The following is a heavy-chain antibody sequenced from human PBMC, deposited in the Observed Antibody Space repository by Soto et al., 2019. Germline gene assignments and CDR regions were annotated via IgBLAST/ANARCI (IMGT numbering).Heavy chain of an antibody. Sequence: QVQLVESGGGVVQPGRSLRLSCAASGFTFSSYGMHWVRQAPGKGLEWVAVIWYDGSNKYYADSVKGRFIISRDNSKNALYLQMNSLRAEDTAVYYCARDGGSGGSCYSVGYWGQGTLVTVSS. CDR1: GFTFSSYG. CDR2: IWYDGSNK. D-gene: IGHD2-15*01. V-gene: IGHV3-33*01. CDR3: ARDGGSGGSCYSVGY. J-gene: IGHJ4*02.